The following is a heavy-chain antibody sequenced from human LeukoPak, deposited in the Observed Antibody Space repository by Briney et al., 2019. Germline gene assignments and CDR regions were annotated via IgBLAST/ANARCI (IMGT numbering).Heavy chain of an antibody. CDR3: AKGRGVPYEVVTAILDP. CDR1: RFTFSDYY. D-gene: IGHD2-21*02. Sequence: GGSLRLSCAASRFTFSDYYMSWIRQAPGKGLEWVSYISSSSSTIYYADSVKGRFTISRDNSKNTLYLQMNSLRGEDTAVYYCAKGRGVPYEVVTAILDPWGQGTLVTASS. V-gene: IGHV3-11*04. CDR2: ISSSSSTI. J-gene: IGHJ5*02.